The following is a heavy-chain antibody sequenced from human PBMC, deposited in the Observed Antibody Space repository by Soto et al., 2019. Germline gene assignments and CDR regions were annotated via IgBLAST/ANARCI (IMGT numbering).Heavy chain of an antibody. CDR2: IYPGDSDT. Sequence: GESLKISCKGSGYSFTSYWIGWVRQMPGKGLEWMGIIYPGDSDTRYSPSFQGQVTISADKSISTAYLQWSSLKASDTAMYYCARGGSGSYYSPYYYYYGMDVWGQGTTVTVSS. J-gene: IGHJ6*02. V-gene: IGHV5-51*01. D-gene: IGHD3-10*01. CDR3: ARGGSGSYYSPYYYYYGMDV. CDR1: GYSFTSYW.